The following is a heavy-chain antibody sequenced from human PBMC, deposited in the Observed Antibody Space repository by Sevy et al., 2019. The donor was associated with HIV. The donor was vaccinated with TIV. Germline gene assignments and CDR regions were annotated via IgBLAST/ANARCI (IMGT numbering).Heavy chain of an antibody. V-gene: IGHV3-23*01. CDR1: GFTFSSYA. D-gene: IGHD6-13*01. Sequence: GGSLRLSCAASGFTFSSYAMSWVRQAPGEGLEWVSAISGSGGSTYYADSVKGRFTISRDNSKNTLYLQMNSLRAEDTAVYYCAKPGIAAAVIPNWFDPWGQGTLVTVSS. CDR3: AKPGIAAAVIPNWFDP. J-gene: IGHJ5*02. CDR2: ISGSGGST.